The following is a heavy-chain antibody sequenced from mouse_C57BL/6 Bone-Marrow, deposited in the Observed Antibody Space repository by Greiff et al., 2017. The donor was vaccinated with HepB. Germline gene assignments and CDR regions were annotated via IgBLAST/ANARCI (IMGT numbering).Heavy chain of an antibody. J-gene: IGHJ4*01. CDR1: GFTFSDYY. CDR3: ARAQPYAMDY. Sequence: DVKLVESEGGLVQPGSSMKLSCTASGFTFSDYYMAWVRQVPEKGLEWVANINYDGSSTYYLDSLKSRFIISRDNAKNILYLQMSSLKSEDTATYYCARAQPYAMDYWGQGTSVTVSS. D-gene: IGHD6-1*01. CDR2: INYDGSST. V-gene: IGHV5-16*01.